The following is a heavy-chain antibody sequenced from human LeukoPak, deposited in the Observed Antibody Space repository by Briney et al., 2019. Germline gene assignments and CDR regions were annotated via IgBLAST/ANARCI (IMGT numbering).Heavy chain of an antibody. D-gene: IGHD3-10*01. CDR2: IIPIFGTA. V-gene: IGHV1-69*06. CDR3: AARGGSGSYHFDY. J-gene: IGHJ4*02. Sequence: ASVKVSCKASGGTFSSYAISWVRQAPGQGLEWMGGIIPIFGTANYAQKFQGRVTITADKSTNTAYMELSSLRSEDTAVYYCAARGGSGSYHFDYWGQGTLVTVSS. CDR1: GGTFSSYA.